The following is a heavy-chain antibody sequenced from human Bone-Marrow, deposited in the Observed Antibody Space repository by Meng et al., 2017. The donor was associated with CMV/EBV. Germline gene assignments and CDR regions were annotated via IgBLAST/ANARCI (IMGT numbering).Heavy chain of an antibody. V-gene: IGHV1-2*02. CDR3: PRGVKGYSSSWAPSESYYGMDV. CDR1: GYTFTGYY. J-gene: IGHJ6*02. D-gene: IGHD6-13*01. CDR2: INPNSGGT. Sequence: ASVKVSCKASGYTFTGYYIHWVRQAPGQGLEWMGWINPNSGGTHYAQKFQGRVTMTRDTSISTVYMELCRLRSDDTAVYYCPRGVKGYSSSWAPSESYYGMDVWGQGTTVTVSS.